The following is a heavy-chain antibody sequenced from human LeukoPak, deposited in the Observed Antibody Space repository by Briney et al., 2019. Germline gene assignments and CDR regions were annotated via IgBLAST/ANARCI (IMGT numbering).Heavy chain of an antibody. CDR3: ARDGSGVWFDY. CDR1: NYTFTSYG. J-gene: IGHJ4*02. Sequence: ASVKVSCKASNYTFTSYGISWVRQAPGQGLEWMAWINAFNGDTNYAQKFQGRVTLTTETSTSTAYMELRSLRSDDTAVYFCARDGSGVWFDYWGQGTLVTVSS. CDR2: INAFNGDT. V-gene: IGHV1-18*01. D-gene: IGHD3-10*01.